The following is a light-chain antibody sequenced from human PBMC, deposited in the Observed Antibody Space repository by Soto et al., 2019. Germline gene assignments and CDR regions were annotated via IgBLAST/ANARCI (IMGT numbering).Light chain of an antibody. Sequence: DVQMTQSPSSLSASVGDRVTITCRASQSVSIYLNWYQQKPGKAPNLLISAASSLQNGVPSRFRGSASGTDFTLTISGLQREDFATYYCQQSYSTPPWTFGQGTKVEIK. CDR2: AAS. CDR3: QQSYSTPPWT. CDR1: QSVSIY. V-gene: IGKV1-39*01. J-gene: IGKJ1*01.